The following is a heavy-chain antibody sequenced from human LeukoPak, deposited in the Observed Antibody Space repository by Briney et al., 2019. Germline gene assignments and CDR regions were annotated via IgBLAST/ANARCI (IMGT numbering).Heavy chain of an antibody. CDR2: ISYDGSNK. D-gene: IGHD2-15*01. Sequence: PGGSLRLSCAASGFTFSSYGMHWVRQAPGKGLEWVAVISYDGSNKYYADSVKGRFTISRDNSKHTLYLQMNSLRAEDTAVYYCAKGYCSGGSCYGLGYYYYYGMDVWGQGTTVTVSS. CDR1: GFTFSSYG. CDR3: AKGYCSGGSCYGLGYYYYYGMDV. V-gene: IGHV3-30*18. J-gene: IGHJ6*02.